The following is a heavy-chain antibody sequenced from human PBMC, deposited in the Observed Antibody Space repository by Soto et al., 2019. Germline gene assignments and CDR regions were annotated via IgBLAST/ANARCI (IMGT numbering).Heavy chain of an antibody. J-gene: IGHJ3*02. Sequence: ASVKVSCKASGYTFTSYDINWVRQATGQGLEWMGWMNPNSGNTGYAQKFQGRVTMTRNTSISTAYMELSSLRSEDTAVYYCARVLYYYFWSGYHAFYICGQGTMVTVS. CDR3: ARVLYYYFWSGYHAFYI. D-gene: IGHD3-3*01. CDR1: GYTFTSYD. CDR2: MNPNSGNT. V-gene: IGHV1-8*01.